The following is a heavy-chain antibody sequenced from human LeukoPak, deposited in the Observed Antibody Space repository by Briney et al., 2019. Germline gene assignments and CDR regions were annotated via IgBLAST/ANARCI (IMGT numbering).Heavy chain of an antibody. J-gene: IGHJ4*02. CDR1: GFTFNNYN. D-gene: IGHD3-22*01. V-gene: IGHV3-48*02. CDR3: AKAKSSEEHYFDSSVYYPASDY. Sequence: PGGSLRLSCAASGFTFNNYNMNWVRQAPGKGLEWVSYISSGSSTIYYADPVKGRFTISRDNAKNSLYLQMNSLRDEDTAVYYCAKAKSSEEHYFDSSVYYPASDYWGQGTLVTVSS. CDR2: ISSGSSTI.